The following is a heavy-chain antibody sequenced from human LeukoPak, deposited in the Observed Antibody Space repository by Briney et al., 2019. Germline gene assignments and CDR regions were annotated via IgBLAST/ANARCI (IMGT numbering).Heavy chain of an antibody. CDR1: GGSISSNTYH. V-gene: IGHV4-61*01. D-gene: IGHD6-19*01. CDR2: MYYTGAT. CDR3: ARFRDSGWYYFDS. J-gene: IGHJ4*02. Sequence: SETLSLTCTVSGGSISSNTYHWSWIRQPPGKGLEWIGYMYYTGATSHNPSLKSRVTISLDTSKNQFSLKLHSVTAADTAVYYCARFRDSGWYYFDSWGQGTLVTVSS.